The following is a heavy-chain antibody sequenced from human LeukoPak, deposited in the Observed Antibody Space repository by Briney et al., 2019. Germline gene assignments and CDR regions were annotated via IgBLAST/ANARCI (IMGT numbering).Heavy chain of an antibody. CDR3: ARGIPFGDLAGSVTTDETGTDY. J-gene: IGHJ4*02. CDR1: GGTFSSYT. Sequence: SVKVSCKASGGTFSSYTISWVRQAPGQGLEWMGRIIPILGIANYAQKFQGRVTITADKSTSTAYMELSSLRSEDTAVYYCARGIPFGDLAGSVTTDETGTDYWGQGTLVTVSS. D-gene: IGHD1-1*01. CDR2: IIPILGIA. V-gene: IGHV1-69*02.